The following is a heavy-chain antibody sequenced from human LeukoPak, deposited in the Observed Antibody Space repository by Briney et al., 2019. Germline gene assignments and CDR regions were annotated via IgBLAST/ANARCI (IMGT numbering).Heavy chain of an antibody. CDR3: ARGTPHYYGSGTYYIGRFDP. CDR1: GGSISSYY. J-gene: IGHJ5*02. V-gene: IGHV4-34*01. CDR2: INHSGST. Sequence: PSETLSLTCTFSGGSISSYYWSWIRQPPGKGLEWIGEINHSGSTNYNPSLKSRVTISLDTSKNQFSLKLSSVTAADTAVYYCARGTPHYYGSGTYYIGRFDPWGQGTLVTVSS. D-gene: IGHD3-10*01.